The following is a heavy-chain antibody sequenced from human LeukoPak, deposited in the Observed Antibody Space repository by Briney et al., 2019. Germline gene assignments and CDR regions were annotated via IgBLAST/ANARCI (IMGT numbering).Heavy chain of an antibody. Sequence: QPGGSLSLSCSASGFPFSSYVMYWVRQAPGKALEYVSAINNNGGTTSYADSVKGRFTISRDNSKNTLSLQMSSLRVEDTAVYYCVKAQGYCGSSTCYFDYWGRGTLVTVSS. V-gene: IGHV3-64D*08. D-gene: IGHD2-2*01. CDR2: INNNGGTT. J-gene: IGHJ4*02. CDR3: VKAQGYCGSSTCYFDY. CDR1: GFPFSSYV.